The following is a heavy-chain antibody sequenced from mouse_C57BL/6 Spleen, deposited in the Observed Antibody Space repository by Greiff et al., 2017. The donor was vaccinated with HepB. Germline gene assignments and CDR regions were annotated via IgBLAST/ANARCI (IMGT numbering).Heavy chain of an antibody. D-gene: IGHD2-3*01. Sequence: VKLVESGPGLVQPSQSLSITCTVSGFSLTSYGVHWVRQSPGKGLEWLGVIWSGGSTDYNAAFISRLSISKDNSKSQVFFKMNSLQADDTAIYYCAREEYDGYPAWFAYWGQGTLVTVSA. CDR1: GFSLTSYG. CDR3: AREEYDGYPAWFAY. CDR2: IWSGGST. J-gene: IGHJ3*01. V-gene: IGHV2-2*01.